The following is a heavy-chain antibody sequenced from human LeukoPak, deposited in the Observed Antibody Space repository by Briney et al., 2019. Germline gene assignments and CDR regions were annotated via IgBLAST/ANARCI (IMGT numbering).Heavy chain of an antibody. Sequence: TSETLSLTCAVYGGSFSGYYWSWIRQPPGKGLEWIGEINHSGSTNYNPSLKSRVTISVDTSKNQFSLKLSSVNAADTAAYYCARGRSYYYGSGSHFYWGQGTLVTVSS. CDR2: INHSGST. V-gene: IGHV4-34*01. CDR3: ARGRSYYYGSGSHFY. J-gene: IGHJ4*02. CDR1: GGSFSGYY. D-gene: IGHD3-10*01.